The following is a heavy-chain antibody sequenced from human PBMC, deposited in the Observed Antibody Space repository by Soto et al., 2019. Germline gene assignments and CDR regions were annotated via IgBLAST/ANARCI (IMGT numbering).Heavy chain of an antibody. CDR1: GYTFTSYY. Sequence: ASVKVSCKASGYTFTSYYMHWVRQAPGQGLEWMGIINPSGGSTSYAQKFQGRVTMTRDTSTSTVYMELSSLRSEDTAVYYCARTYPPYYYYYGMDVWGQGTTVTVSS. V-gene: IGHV1-46*03. CDR2: INPSGGST. D-gene: IGHD2-2*01. CDR3: ARTYPPYYYYYGMDV. J-gene: IGHJ6*02.